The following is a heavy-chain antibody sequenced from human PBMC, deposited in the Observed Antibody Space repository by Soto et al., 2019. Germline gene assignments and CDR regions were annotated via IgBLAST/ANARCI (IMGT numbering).Heavy chain of an antibody. CDR2: ISHGGNT. V-gene: IGHV4-30-2*01. D-gene: IGHD3-9*01. CDR3: ARTSYDILTGRLDAFDI. Sequence: PSETLSLTCAVSGGSINNGGYSWSWLRQPPGKGLEWIGYISHGGNTYYNPSLRSRVIMSIDKSKNHFSLGPKSVTAADTATYYCARTSYDILTGRLDAFDIWGQGTMVTVSS. J-gene: IGHJ3*02. CDR1: GGSINNGGYS.